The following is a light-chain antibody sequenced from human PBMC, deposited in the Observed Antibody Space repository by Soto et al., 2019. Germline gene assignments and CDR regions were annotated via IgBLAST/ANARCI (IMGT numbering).Light chain of an antibody. CDR1: QSVSSSY. V-gene: IGKV3-20*01. Sequence: EIVLTQSPGTLSLSPGEIATLSFRASQSVSSSYLAWYQQKPGQAPRLLIYGASSRATGIPDRFSGSGSGTDFTLTISRLEPEDFAVYYCQQYGSSPPRTCGQGTKGDIK. J-gene: IGKJ1*01. CDR3: QQYGSSPPRT. CDR2: GAS.